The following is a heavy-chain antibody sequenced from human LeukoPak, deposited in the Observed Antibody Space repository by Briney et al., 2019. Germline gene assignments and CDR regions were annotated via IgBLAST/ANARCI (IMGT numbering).Heavy chain of an antibody. Sequence: GGSLRLSCAASGFTFSDYDMSWIRQAPGKGLEWVSYTSSGSSYTSYADSVKGRFTISRDNAKNSLYLQMNSLRAEDTAVYYCARRSTGSYSSSFDYWGQGTLVTVSS. V-gene: IGHV3-11*03. CDR3: ARRSTGSYSSSFDY. CDR2: TSSGSSYT. CDR1: GFTFSDYD. J-gene: IGHJ4*02. D-gene: IGHD6-13*01.